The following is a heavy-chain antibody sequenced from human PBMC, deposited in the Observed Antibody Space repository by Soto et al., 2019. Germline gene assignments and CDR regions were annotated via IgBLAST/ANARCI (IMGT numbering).Heavy chain of an antibody. Sequence: PGGSLRLSCAASGFTFSSYAMSWVRQAPGKGLEWVSAISGSGGSTYYADSVKGRFTISRDNSKNTPYLQMNSLRAEDTAVYYCAKVSFYDSSGYFNYWGQGTLVTVSS. CDR2: ISGSGGST. CDR3: AKVSFYDSSGYFNY. V-gene: IGHV3-23*01. J-gene: IGHJ4*02. CDR1: GFTFSSYA. D-gene: IGHD3-22*01.